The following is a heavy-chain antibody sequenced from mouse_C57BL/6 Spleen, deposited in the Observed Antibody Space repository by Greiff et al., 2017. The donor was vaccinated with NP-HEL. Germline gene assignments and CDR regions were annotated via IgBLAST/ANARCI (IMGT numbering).Heavy chain of an antibody. Sequence: QVQLQQPGAELVRPGASVKLSCKASGYTFTSYWMHWVKQRPGQGLEWIGVIDPCDSYTNYNQKFKGKATLTVDTSSSTAYMQLSSLTSDDAAGYYGAGCYYDDPYYFDYWGQGTTLTVSS. CDR2: IDPCDSYT. CDR3: AGCYYDDPYYFDY. J-gene: IGHJ2*01. V-gene: IGHV1-59*01. D-gene: IGHD2-13*01. CDR1: GYTFTSYW.